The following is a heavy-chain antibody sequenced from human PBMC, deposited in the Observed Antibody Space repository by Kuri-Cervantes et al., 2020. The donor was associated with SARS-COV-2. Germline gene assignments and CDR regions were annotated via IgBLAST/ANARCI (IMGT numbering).Heavy chain of an antibody. CDR1: GYTFTGYY. D-gene: IGHD3-22*01. V-gene: IGHV1-2*04. Sequence: ASVKVSCKASGYTFTGYYMHWVRQAPGQGLEWMGWINPNSGGTNYAQKFQGWVTMTRDTSISTAYMELSSLRSADTAVYYCARTHQLITTNDAYDIWGQGTKVTVSS. CDR3: ARTHQLITTNDAYDI. J-gene: IGHJ3*02. CDR2: INPNSGGT.